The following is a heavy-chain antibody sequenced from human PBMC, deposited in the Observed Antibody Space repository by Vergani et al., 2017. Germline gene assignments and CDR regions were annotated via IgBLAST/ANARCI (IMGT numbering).Heavy chain of an antibody. CDR1: GFTFSSYW. CDR2: INSDGSST. D-gene: IGHD3-10*01. V-gene: IGHV3-74*02. CDR3: GRGQRNDALLWFGEHPGYAFDI. Sequence: EVQLVESGGGLVQPGGSLRLSCAASGFTFSSYWMHWVRQAPGKGLVWVSRINSDGSSTSYADSVKGRFTISRDNAKNTLYLQMNSRRAEVTAVYYCGRGQRNDALLWFGEHPGYAFDIWGQGTMVTVSS. J-gene: IGHJ3*02.